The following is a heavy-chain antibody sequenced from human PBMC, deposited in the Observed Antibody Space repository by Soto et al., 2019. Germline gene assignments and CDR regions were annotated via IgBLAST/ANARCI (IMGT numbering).Heavy chain of an antibody. J-gene: IGHJ5*01. CDR3: ASSSTVLLPTAMTGWFDY. V-gene: IGHV3-23*01. Sequence: PGGSMRVCYAAAGVTFSSHAMIWVRQNPGKGLEWVSTISNSGGRTYYADSVKGRFAISRDNSKNTLYLQMTSLRPEDTAVYYCASSSTVLLPTAMTGWFDYWGQGTLVTVSS. CDR1: GVTFSSHA. CDR2: ISNSGGRT. D-gene: IGHD2-2*01.